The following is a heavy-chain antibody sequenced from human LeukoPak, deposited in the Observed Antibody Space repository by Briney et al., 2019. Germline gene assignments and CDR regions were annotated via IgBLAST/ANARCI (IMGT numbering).Heavy chain of an antibody. CDR3: ASGSLGDGYGVGDYYQYTDV. CDR2: IMPLFGTA. CDR1: GGTFNSYA. Sequence: SVKVSCKASGGTFNSYAISWVRQAPGQGLEWMGGIMPLFGTANYAQEFQGRVTFTTDESASTAYMEVSSLRSEDTAVYYCASGSLGDGYGVGDYYQYTDVWGKGTTVTVSS. V-gene: IGHV1-69*05. D-gene: IGHD5-24*01. J-gene: IGHJ6*03.